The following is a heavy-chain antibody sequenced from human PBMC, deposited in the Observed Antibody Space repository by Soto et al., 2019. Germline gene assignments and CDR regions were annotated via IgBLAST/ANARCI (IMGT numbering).Heavy chain of an antibody. CDR3: VREGFTVIGVTGMDV. CDR2: INSDGSSI. Sequence: EVQVVESGGGLVQPGGSLRLSCAASDFTFSNYWMHWVRQAPGKGLVWVSRINSDGSSIRYADSVKGRFTMSRDNAKNTVALQLDGLRAEDTAVYYCVREGFTVIGVTGMDVWGQGTKVTVSS. J-gene: IGHJ6*02. V-gene: IGHV3-74*01. D-gene: IGHD4-17*01. CDR1: DFTFSNYW.